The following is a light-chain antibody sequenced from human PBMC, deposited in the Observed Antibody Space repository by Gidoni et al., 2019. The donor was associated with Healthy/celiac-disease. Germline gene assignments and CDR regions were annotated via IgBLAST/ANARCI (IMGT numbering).Light chain of an antibody. V-gene: IGKV3-15*01. CDR1: QSVSSN. CDR3: QKYNNWPRFT. J-gene: IGKJ3*01. Sequence: IVMTQSPATLSVSPGERATLSCRASQSVSSNLAWYPQKPGQAPRLLIYGASTRATGIPARFSGSGSGTEFTLTISSLQSEDFAVYYCQKYNNWPRFTFGPGTKVDIK. CDR2: GAS.